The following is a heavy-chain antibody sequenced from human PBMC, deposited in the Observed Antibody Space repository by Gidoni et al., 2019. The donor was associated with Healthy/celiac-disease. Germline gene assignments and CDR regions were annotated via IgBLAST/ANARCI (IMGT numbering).Heavy chain of an antibody. CDR3: TRLAVTTSRDY. CDR1: GFTFSGSA. J-gene: IGHJ4*02. Sequence: EVQLVASGGGLVQPGGSLKLSCAASGFTFSGSAMHWVRQASGKGLEWVGRIRSKANSYATAYAASVKGRFTISRDDSKNTAYLQMNSLKTEDTAVYYCTRLAVTTSRDYWGQGTLVTVSS. V-gene: IGHV3-73*02. D-gene: IGHD4-17*01. CDR2: IRSKANSYAT.